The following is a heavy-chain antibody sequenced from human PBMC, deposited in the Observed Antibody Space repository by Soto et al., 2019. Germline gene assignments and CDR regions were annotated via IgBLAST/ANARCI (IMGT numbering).Heavy chain of an antibody. CDR3: ARAMRLVPTTPYPFYIDV. D-gene: IGHD5-12*01. V-gene: IGHV4-59*01. CDR1: GDSISGYY. CDR2: IYYSGST. J-gene: IGHJ4*02. Sequence: PSETLSLTCAVSGDSISGYYWSWIRQPPGKGLEWIGYIYYSGSTNYNPSLKSRVTMSVDTSKNQFSLNLSSVTAADTAVYYCARAMRLVPTTPYPFYIDVWGRGIRVTVSS.